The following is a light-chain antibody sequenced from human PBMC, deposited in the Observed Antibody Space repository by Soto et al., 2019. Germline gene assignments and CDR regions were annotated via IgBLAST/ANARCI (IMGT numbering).Light chain of an antibody. CDR1: QSITGW. CDR3: QQYNSYRT. V-gene: IGKV1-5*03. Sequence: DVQMTQSPPTLSASVGDRVTISCRASQSITGWLAWFQQKPGKAPKLLISKASKLESGVPSRFSGSGSGTDFTLTISGLQPDDFATYYCQQYNSYRTFGQGTKVDI. CDR2: KAS. J-gene: IGKJ1*01.